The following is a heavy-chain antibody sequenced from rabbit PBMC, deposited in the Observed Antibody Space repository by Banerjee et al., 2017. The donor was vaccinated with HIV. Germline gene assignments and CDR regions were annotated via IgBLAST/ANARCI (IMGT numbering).Heavy chain of an antibody. Sequence: QEQLEESGGGLVKPGGTLTLTCKASGFTLSSSYYMCWVRQAPGKGLEWIGCIYNGDGSTYYASWVNGRFTISRSSSLNTVTLQMTSLTAADTATYFCAREESDGGGHLKLWGPGTLVTVS. J-gene: IGHJ6*01. CDR2: IYNGDGST. V-gene: IGHV1S43*01. CDR1: GFTLSSSYY. CDR3: AREESDGGGHLKL.